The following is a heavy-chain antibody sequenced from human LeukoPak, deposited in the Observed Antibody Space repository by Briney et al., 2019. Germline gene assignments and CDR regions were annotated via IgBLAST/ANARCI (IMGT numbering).Heavy chain of an antibody. CDR3: ANDNNPWTHQGFDY. J-gene: IGHJ4*02. CDR2: ISWNSDNI. D-gene: IGHD1-1*01. Sequence: PGRSLRLSCAASEFTFEDFAMHWVRQVPGKGLEWVSGISWNSDNIGYADSVKGRFTISRDNAKNSLYLQMNNLRPEDTALYYCANDNNPWTHQGFDYWGQGTRVTVSS. CDR1: EFTFEDFA. V-gene: IGHV3-9*01.